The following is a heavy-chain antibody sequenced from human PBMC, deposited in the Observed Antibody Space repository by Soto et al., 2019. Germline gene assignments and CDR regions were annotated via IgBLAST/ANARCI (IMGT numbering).Heavy chain of an antibody. D-gene: IGHD3-22*01. CDR1: GDSISTSSSYY. CDR3: ARGVHYDSSGYYYFY. J-gene: IGHJ4*02. CDR2: IYYSGTA. Sequence: PSETLSLTCTVSGDSISTSSSYYWGWIRQPPGKGLEWIGSIYYSGTAYYNPSLKSRVTVSVDRSTNQFSLRLSSVTAADTAVYYCARGVHYDSSGYYYFYWGQGTLVTVSS. V-gene: IGHV4-39*01.